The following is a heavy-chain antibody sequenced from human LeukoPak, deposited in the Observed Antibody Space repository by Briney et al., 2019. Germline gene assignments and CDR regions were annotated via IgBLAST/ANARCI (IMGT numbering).Heavy chain of an antibody. CDR3: ARMPHDFWSGYQVLDYYYGMDV. CDR1: GYTFTSYG. Sequence: ASVKVSCKASGYTFTSYGISWVRRAPGQGLEWMGWISAYNGNTNYAQKLQGRVTMTTDTSTSTAYMELRSLRSDDTAVYYCARMPHDFWSGYQVLDYYYGMDVWGQGTTVTVSS. V-gene: IGHV1-18*01. D-gene: IGHD3-3*01. CDR2: ISAYNGNT. J-gene: IGHJ6*02.